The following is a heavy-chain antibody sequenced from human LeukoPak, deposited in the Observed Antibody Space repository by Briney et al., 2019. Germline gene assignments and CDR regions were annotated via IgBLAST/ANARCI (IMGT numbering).Heavy chain of an antibody. CDR2: IYYSGST. J-gene: IGHJ4*02. CDR3: ARGEQPLWLQAGSFDY. V-gene: IGHV4-59*01. D-gene: IGHD5-18*01. CDR1: GGSISSYY. Sequence: SETLSLTCTVSGGSISSYYWSWIRQPPGKGLEWIGYIYYSGSTNYNPSLKSRVTISVDASKNQFSLKLSSVTAADTAVYYCARGEQPLWLQAGSFDYWGQGTLVTVSS.